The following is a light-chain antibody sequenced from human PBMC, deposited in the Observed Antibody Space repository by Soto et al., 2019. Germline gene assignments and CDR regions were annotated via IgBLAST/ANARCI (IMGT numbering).Light chain of an antibody. CDR1: QGVSSN. CDR2: GAS. CDR3: QQYNNWPPG. V-gene: IGKV3-15*01. Sequence: EIVMTQSPATLSVSPGERATLSCRASQGVSSNLAWYQQKPGQAPRLLIYGASTRATGIPARFSGSGSGTEFTLTISSLQSEDFAVYYCQQYNNWPPGFGGGTKV. J-gene: IGKJ4*01.